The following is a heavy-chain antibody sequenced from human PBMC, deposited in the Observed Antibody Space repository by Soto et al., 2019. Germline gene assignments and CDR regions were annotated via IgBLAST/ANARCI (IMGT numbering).Heavy chain of an antibody. Sequence: ASVKVSCKASGYTFTSYAMHWVRQAPGQRLEWMGWINAGNGNTKYSQKFQGRVTITRDTSASTAYMELSSLRSEDTAVYYCARKNYYGSGSYYTGWFDPWGQGTLVTVSS. V-gene: IGHV1-3*01. D-gene: IGHD3-10*01. J-gene: IGHJ5*02. CDR3: ARKNYYGSGSYYTGWFDP. CDR2: INAGNGNT. CDR1: GYTFTSYA.